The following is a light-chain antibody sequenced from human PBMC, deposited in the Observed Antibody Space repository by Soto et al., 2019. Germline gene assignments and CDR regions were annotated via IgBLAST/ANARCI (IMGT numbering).Light chain of an antibody. CDR3: QQSFSTLGWT. V-gene: IGKV3-20*01. CDR2: GAS. CDR1: QTVSSTY. Sequence: EIVLTQSPGTLSLSPGERATLSCRASQTVSSTYLGWYQQKPGQAPRLLIYGASSRATGIPDRFSGSGSGTDFTLTIARLEPEDFAVYYCQQSFSTLGWTFGQGTKVKVK. J-gene: IGKJ1*01.